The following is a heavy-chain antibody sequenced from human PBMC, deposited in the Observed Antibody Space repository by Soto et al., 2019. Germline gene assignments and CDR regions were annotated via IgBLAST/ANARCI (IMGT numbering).Heavy chain of an antibody. CDR2: IVPSVGTV. V-gene: IGHV1-69*06. J-gene: IGHJ4*02. Sequence: GASVKGYCKSSGGTISRFINYPINWVRQAPGQGLEWMGGIVPSVGTVNYAQKFRGKVTITADKSTGTAYMELSSLRSEDTALYYCARRDTSGFLRYFDNWGQGTQVTVSS. CDR1: GGTISRFINYP. D-gene: IGHD3-3*01. CDR3: ARRDTSGFLRYFDN.